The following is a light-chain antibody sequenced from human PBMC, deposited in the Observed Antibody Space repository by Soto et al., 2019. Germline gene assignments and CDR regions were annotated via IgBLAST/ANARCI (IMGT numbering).Light chain of an antibody. CDR1: QSISSY. V-gene: IGKV1-39*01. CDR3: QQSYSTPRT. Sequence: DIQMTQSPSSLSASVGDRVTITCRASQSISSYLNWYQQKPGKAPKLLIYAASSLQSGVPSRFSGSVSATDFTLTISSLQPEDFATDYCQQSYSTPRTFGQGTKLEIK. J-gene: IGKJ2*01. CDR2: AAS.